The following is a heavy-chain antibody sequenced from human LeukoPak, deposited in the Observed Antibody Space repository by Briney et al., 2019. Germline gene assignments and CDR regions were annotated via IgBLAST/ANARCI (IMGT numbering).Heavy chain of an antibody. J-gene: IGHJ6*02. CDR2: IDAGSGNT. Sequence: ASVKVSCKASGYTFTSYAVHWVRQAPGQRPEWMGWIDAGSGNTGCSQEFQGRVTITRDTSASTAYMELSSLTSEDTAVYYCARRGVTTQYSFYAMAVWGQGTTVTVSS. D-gene: IGHD2-21*02. CDR3: ARRGVTTQYSFYAMAV. CDR1: GYTFTSYA. V-gene: IGHV1-3*01.